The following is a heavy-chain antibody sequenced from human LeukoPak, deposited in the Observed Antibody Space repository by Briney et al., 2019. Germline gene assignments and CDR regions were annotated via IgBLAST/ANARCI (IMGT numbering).Heavy chain of an antibody. CDR1: GFTFSTYD. Sequence: GGSLRLSCAASGFTFSTYDMHWVRQVTGKGLEWVSAIGITGTTYYLASVKGRFTISKENAKNSFYLQMDSLRAGDTAVYYCARDLGAGSAYTNRFDLWGQGTLVTVSS. J-gene: IGHJ5*02. CDR2: IGITGTT. CDR3: ARDLGAGSAYTNRFDL. V-gene: IGHV3-13*01. D-gene: IGHD3-22*01.